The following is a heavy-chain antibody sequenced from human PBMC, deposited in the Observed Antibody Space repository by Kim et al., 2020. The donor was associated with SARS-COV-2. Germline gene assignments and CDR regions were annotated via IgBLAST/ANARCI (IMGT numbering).Heavy chain of an antibody. Sequence: GGSLRLSCAASGFTFSSYGMHWVRQAPGKGLEWVAVIWYDGSNKYYADSVKGRFTISRDNSKNTLYLQMNSLRAEDTAVYYCAKETYSGYDLPTYYYYGMDVWGQGTTVTVSS. J-gene: IGHJ6*02. V-gene: IGHV3-33*06. D-gene: IGHD5-12*01. CDR3: AKETYSGYDLPTYYYYGMDV. CDR2: IWYDGSNK. CDR1: GFTFSSYG.